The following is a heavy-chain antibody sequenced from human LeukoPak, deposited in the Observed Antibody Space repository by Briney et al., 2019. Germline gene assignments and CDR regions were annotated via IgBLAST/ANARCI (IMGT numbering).Heavy chain of an antibody. J-gene: IGHJ4*02. D-gene: IGHD2-21*02. CDR3: ARDFGVVVTAMFDY. CDR2: ISAYNGNT. CDR1: GYTFTSYG. Sequence: GASVKVSCKASGYTFTSYGISWVRQAPGQGPEWMGWISAYNGNTNYAQKLQGRVTMTTDTSTSTAYMELRSLRSDDTAVYYCARDFGVVVTAMFDYWGQGTLVTVSS. V-gene: IGHV1-18*01.